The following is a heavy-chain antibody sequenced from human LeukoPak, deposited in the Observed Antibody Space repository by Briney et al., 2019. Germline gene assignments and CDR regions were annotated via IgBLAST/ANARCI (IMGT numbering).Heavy chain of an antibody. CDR3: ARDGRRYFDWLLYSDFDY. Sequence: ASVKVSCKASGYTFTGYYMHGVRQAPGQGLEWMGRINPNSGGANYAQKFQGRVTMTRDTSISTAYMELSRLRSDDTAVYYCARDGRRYFDWLLYSDFDYWGQGTLVTVSS. CDR2: INPNSGGA. V-gene: IGHV1-2*06. J-gene: IGHJ4*02. CDR1: GYTFTGYY. D-gene: IGHD3-9*01.